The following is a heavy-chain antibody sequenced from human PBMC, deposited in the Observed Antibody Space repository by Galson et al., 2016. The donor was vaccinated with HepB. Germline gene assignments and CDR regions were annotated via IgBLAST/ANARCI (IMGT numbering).Heavy chain of an antibody. Sequence: SVKVSCKASGYTFTDYHIHWVRQAPGQGLEWMGWINPNNGVTNYAQKFQGWVTMTRDTSISTAYMELDRLTSDGTAVYYCARGYSRYSGSSSRAQLTYWGQGSLVTVSS. V-gene: IGHV1-2*04. CDR3: ARGYSRYSGSSSRAQLTY. D-gene: IGHD1-26*01. CDR2: INPNNGVT. J-gene: IGHJ4*02. CDR1: GYTFTDYH.